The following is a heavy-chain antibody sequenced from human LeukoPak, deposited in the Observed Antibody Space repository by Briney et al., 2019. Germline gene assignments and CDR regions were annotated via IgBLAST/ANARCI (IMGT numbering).Heavy chain of an antibody. J-gene: IGHJ4*02. Sequence: ASVKVSCKASGYTFTGYYMHWVRQAPGQGLEWMGWINPNSGGTNYAQKFQGRVTMTRNTSISTAYMELSSLRSEDTAVYYCARVPLDYWGQGTLVTVSS. CDR1: GYTFTGYY. CDR2: INPNSGGT. CDR3: ARVPLDY. V-gene: IGHV1-2*02.